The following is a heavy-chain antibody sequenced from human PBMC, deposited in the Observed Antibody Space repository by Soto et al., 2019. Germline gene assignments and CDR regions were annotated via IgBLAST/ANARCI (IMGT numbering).Heavy chain of an antibody. Sequence: GASVKVSCKASGYTFTSYYMHWVRQAPGQGLEWMGIINPSGGSTSYAQKFQGRVTMTRDTSTITVYMELSTLRSEDTAVYYCARWGGDLKKGYCSGGSCYIRWGQGTLVTVSS. CDR1: GYTFTSYY. CDR3: ARWGGDLKKGYCSGGSCYIR. CDR2: INPSGGST. V-gene: IGHV1-46*01. D-gene: IGHD2-15*01. J-gene: IGHJ4*02.